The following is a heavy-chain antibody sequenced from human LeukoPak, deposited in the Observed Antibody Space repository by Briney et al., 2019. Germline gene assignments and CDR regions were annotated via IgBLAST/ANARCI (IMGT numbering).Heavy chain of an antibody. CDR1: GFTVSSNH. J-gene: IGHJ4*02. Sequence: PGGSLRLSCAASGFTVSSNHMSWVRQAPGKGPEWVSVIYSDGSTYYADSVKGRFTISRDTSKNTLYLQMNSLRTEDTAVYYCARDLAAGGTYPHYWGQGTLVSVSS. D-gene: IGHD6-13*01. CDR2: IYSDGST. CDR3: ARDLAAGGTYPHY. V-gene: IGHV3-53*01.